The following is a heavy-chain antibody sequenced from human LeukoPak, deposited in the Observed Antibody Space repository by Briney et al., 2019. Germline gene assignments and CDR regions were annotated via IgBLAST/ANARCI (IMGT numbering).Heavy chain of an antibody. V-gene: IGHV5-51*01. CDR3: ARASRDGYNQNFDH. CDR2: IYPGDSDT. CDR1: GYRFTNYW. Sequence: PGESLKISCKGSGYRFTNYWIGWVRQMPGKGLEWMGIIYPGDSDTRYSPSFQGQVTISADRSTSTAYLQWSSLRASDTAMYYCARASRDGYNQNFDHWGQGTLVTVSS. D-gene: IGHD5-24*01. J-gene: IGHJ4*02.